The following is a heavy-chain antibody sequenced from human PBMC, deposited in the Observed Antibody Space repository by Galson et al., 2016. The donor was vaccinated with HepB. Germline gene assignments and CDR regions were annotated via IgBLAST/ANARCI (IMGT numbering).Heavy chain of an antibody. CDR3: ARGGWLLHQQSGFDY. CDR1: GFTFSSYG. V-gene: IGHV3-30*19. J-gene: IGHJ4*02. CDR2: ISYDGNNR. D-gene: IGHD5-12*01. Sequence: SLRLSCAASGFTFSSYGMHWVRQAPGKGLEWVAIISYDGNNRYYADSVKGRFTISRDNSETTLYLQLNSLRPEDTAVYYCARGGWLLHQQSGFDYWGQGTLVSGSS.